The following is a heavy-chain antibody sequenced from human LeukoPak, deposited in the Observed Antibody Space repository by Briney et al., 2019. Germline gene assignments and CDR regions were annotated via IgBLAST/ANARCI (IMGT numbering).Heavy chain of an antibody. Sequence: PGGSLRLSCAASGFIFSDYWMTWVRQAPGKGLEWLTNINEDGSVKHYVDSVKGRFTISRDNAKRSLYLQMNSLRGEDTAVYYCAKGDSKDYWGQGTLVTVSS. D-gene: IGHD3-22*01. V-gene: IGHV3-7*01. CDR3: AKGDSKDY. J-gene: IGHJ4*02. CDR2: INEDGSVK. CDR1: GFIFSDYW.